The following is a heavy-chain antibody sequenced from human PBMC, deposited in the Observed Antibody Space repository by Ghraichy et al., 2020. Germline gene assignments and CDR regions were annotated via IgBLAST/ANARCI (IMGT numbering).Heavy chain of an antibody. CDR1: GFTFDGYT. Sequence: GGSLRLSCAASGFTFDGYTMHWFRQTPGKGLEWVSLISWDSKNTYYSDSVKGRFTISRDNSKNSLYLQMNTLRTEDTALYYCAKEISKMSFDLWSRGTLITSSP. J-gene: IGHJ2*01. V-gene: IGHV3-43*01. CDR2: ISWDSKNT. CDR3: AKEISKMSFDL. D-gene: IGHD2/OR15-2a*01.